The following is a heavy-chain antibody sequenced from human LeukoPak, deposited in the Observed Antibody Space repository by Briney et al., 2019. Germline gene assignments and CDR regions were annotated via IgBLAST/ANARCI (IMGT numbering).Heavy chain of an antibody. Sequence: GWSLRLSCAASIFTFSSYSMNWVRQAPGKGLEWVSYISSSSSTIYYADSVKGRFTISRDNAKNSLYLQMNSLSAEDTAVYYCARDQALSGSSGPYYFDYWGQGTLVTVSS. CDR3: ARDQALSGSSGPYYFDY. CDR2: ISSSSSTI. CDR1: IFTFSSYS. J-gene: IGHJ4*02. V-gene: IGHV3-48*01. D-gene: IGHD1-26*01.